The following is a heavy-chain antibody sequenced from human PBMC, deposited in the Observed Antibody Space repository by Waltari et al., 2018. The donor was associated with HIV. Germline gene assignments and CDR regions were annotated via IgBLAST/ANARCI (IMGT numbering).Heavy chain of an antibody. CDR2: SNQSGST. CDR1: GGSLSGHY. CDR3: ASQATPWGMDV. J-gene: IGHJ6*02. D-gene: IGHD2-15*01. V-gene: IGHV4-34*04. Sequence: QVQLQQWGAGLLKPSETLSLTCGVYGGSLSGHYWSWIRRPPGKGLEWIGESNQSGSTNDNPTLKSRATISINTSKNQFVLKLSSVTAADTAVYYCASQATPWGMDVWGQGTTVTVSS.